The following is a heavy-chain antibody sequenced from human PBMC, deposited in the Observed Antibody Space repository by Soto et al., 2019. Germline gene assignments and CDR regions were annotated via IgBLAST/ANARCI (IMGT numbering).Heavy chain of an antibody. CDR2: ISYDGSNK. CDR3: AKDFLRFLEWLFPWGYYGMDV. J-gene: IGHJ6*02. V-gene: IGHV3-30*18. D-gene: IGHD3-3*01. CDR1: GFTFSSYG. Sequence: QVQLVESGGGVVQPGRSLRLSCAASGFTFSSYGMHWVRQAPGKGLEWVAVISYDGSNKYYADSVKGRFTISRDNSKNTLYLQMNSLRAEDTAVYYCAKDFLRFLEWLFPWGYYGMDVWGQGTTVTVSS.